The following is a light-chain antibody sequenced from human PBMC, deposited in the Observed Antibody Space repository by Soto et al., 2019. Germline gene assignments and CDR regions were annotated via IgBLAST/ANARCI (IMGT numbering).Light chain of an antibody. J-gene: IGKJ1*01. V-gene: IGKV3-20*01. CDR1: QSVSSSY. Sequence: EIVLTQSPGTLSLSPGERATLSCRASQSVSSSYLAWYQQKPGQAPRLLIYGASSRATGIPDRFIGSGSETAFTLTISRLEPEDFAVYYCQQYGSSPPWTFGQGTKVEIK. CDR3: QQYGSSPPWT. CDR2: GAS.